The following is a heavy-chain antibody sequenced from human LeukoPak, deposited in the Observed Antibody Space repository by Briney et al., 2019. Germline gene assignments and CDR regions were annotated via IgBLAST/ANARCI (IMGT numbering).Heavy chain of an antibody. V-gene: IGHV4-4*08. Sequence: SETLSLTCTVSGGSISSYYWSWIRQPPGKGLEWIGRIYTSGSTNYNPSLKSRVTISVDTSKNQFSLKLSSVTAADTAVYYCARSSGIAAAGPYYYYYYGMDVWGQGTTVTVSS. D-gene: IGHD6-13*01. CDR3: ARSSGIAAAGPYYYYYYGMDV. J-gene: IGHJ6*02. CDR2: IYTSGST. CDR1: GGSISSYY.